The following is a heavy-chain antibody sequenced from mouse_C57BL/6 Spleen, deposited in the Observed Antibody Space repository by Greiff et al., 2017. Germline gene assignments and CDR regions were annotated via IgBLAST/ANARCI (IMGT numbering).Heavy chain of an antibody. CDR2: IHPNSGST. CDR3: ARGEGPFDY. J-gene: IGHJ2*01. D-gene: IGHD3-3*01. Sequence: QVQLQQPGAELVKPGASVKLSCKASGYTFTSYWMHWVKQRPGQGLEWIGMIHPNSGSTNYNEKFKSQATLTVDKSSSTAYMQLSSLTSEDAAVYYCARGEGPFDYWGQGTTLTVSS. CDR1: GYTFTSYW. V-gene: IGHV1-64*01.